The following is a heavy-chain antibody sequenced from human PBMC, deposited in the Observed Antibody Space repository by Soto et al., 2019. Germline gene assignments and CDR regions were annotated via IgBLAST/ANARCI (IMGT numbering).Heavy chain of an antibody. J-gene: IGHJ5*02. Sequence: QVQLQESGPGLVKPSATLSLTCTVSGDSVSSATYYWSWILQPPGQALEWIGSIYYSGSTNYTPSIRSRVIVSVDPSKNQFSLNLSSVTAADTAVYYCARDRGTDNKQNWIDPWGQGTLGTVAS. D-gene: IGHD1-7*01. CDR3: ARDRGTDNKQNWIDP. V-gene: IGHV4-61*01. CDR1: GDSVSSATYY. CDR2: IYYSGST.